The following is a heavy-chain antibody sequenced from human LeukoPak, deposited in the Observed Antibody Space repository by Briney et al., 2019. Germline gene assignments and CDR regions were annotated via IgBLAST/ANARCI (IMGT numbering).Heavy chain of an antibody. V-gene: IGHV3-21*01. D-gene: IGHD1-26*01. CDR1: GFTVSSNY. Sequence: GGSLRLSCAASGFTVSSNYMSWVRQAPGKGLEWVSSISSSSSYIYYADSVKGRFTISRDSAKNSLYLQINSLRAEDTAVYYCAREVGGTFYYYGMDVWGQGTTVTVSS. J-gene: IGHJ6*02. CDR3: AREVGGTFYYYGMDV. CDR2: ISSSSSYI.